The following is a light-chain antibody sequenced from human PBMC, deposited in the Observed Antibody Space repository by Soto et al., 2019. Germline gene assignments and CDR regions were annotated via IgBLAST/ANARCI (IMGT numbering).Light chain of an antibody. CDR1: SSDIGVYNY. CDR2: DVS. V-gene: IGLV2-14*01. Sequence: QSALTQPASVSGSPGQSITISCTGTSSDIGVYNYVSWYQQHPGKAPKLMIYDVSNRPSGVSNRFSGSKSGNTASLTISGLQADDEADYYCSSYTTTSTVVFGGGTKLTVL. CDR3: SSYTTTSTVV. J-gene: IGLJ2*01.